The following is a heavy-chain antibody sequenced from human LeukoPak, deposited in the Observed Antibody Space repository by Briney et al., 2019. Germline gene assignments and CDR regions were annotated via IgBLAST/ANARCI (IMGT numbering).Heavy chain of an antibody. Sequence: SETLSLTCAVSGYSISSGYYWGWIRQPPGTGLKWIGSIYHSGSTYYNPSLKSRVTISVDMSKNQFSLKLSSVTAADTAVYYCARRSCSSTSCYPLDAFDIWGQGTMVTVSS. CDR1: GYSISSGYY. D-gene: IGHD2-2*01. J-gene: IGHJ3*02. V-gene: IGHV4-38-2*01. CDR3: ARRSCSSTSCYPLDAFDI. CDR2: IYHSGST.